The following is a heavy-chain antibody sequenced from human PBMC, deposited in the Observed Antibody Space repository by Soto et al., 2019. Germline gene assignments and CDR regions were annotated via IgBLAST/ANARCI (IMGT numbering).Heavy chain of an antibody. CDR2: IYYSGST. CDR1: GGSISSGGYY. CDR3: ARLRYFDWLDY. J-gene: IGHJ4*02. V-gene: IGHV4-31*03. Sequence: QVQLQESGPGLVKPSQTLSLTCTVSGGSISSGGYYWSWIRQHPGKGLEWIGYIYYSGSTYYNPSLKCRVTITVDTSKNHFSLKLSSVTAADTAVYYCARLRYFDWLDYWGQGTLVTVSS. D-gene: IGHD3-9*01.